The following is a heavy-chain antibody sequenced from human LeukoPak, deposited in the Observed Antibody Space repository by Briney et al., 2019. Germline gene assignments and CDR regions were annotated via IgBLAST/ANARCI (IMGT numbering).Heavy chain of an antibody. Sequence: SGPTLVKPSGTLSLTCGVSGGSISSTNCWTWVRQPPGEGLEWIGEVHLSGRTNYNPSLESRVTMSVDMSENHISLKLTSVTAADTAVYYCAREGGPYRPLDYSGQGTLVTVSS. CDR1: GGSISSTNC. V-gene: IGHV4-4*02. J-gene: IGHJ4*02. CDR3: AREGGPYRPLDY. CDR2: VHLSGRT.